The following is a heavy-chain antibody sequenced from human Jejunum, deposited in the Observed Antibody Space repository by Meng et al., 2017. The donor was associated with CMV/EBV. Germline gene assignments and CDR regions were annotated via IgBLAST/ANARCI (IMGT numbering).Heavy chain of an antibody. V-gene: IGHV3-33*06. CDR2: IWYDGSNK. Sequence: NFSSFGMRWVRQAPGKGLEWVAFIWYDGSNKYYADSLTGRFTISRDNSKNTLYLQMHSLSAEDTAVYYCAKDESLVVTWYYCMDVWGQGTTVTVSS. CDR1: NFSSFG. D-gene: IGHD4-23*01. CDR3: AKDESLVVTWYYCMDV. J-gene: IGHJ6*02.